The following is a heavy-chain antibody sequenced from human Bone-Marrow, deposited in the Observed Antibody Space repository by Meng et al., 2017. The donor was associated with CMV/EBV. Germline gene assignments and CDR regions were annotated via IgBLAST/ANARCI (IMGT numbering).Heavy chain of an antibody. J-gene: IGHJ5*02. V-gene: IGHV1-2*02. CDR1: GYTFTGYY. CDR3: ARSSDRKSHRGWFDP. CDR2: INPNSGGT. D-gene: IGHD1-14*01. Sequence: ASVKVSCKASGYTFTGYYMHWVRQAPGQGLEWMGWINPNSGGTNYAQKFQGRVTMTRDTSISTAYMELSRLRSDDTAVYYCARSSDRKSHRGWFDPWGQGPLVTVSS.